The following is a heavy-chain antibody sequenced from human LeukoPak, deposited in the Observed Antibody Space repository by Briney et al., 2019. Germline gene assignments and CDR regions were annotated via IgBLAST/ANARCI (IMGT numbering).Heavy chain of an antibody. CDR2: IKEDGGEK. CDR1: GFTFSTYW. CDR3: ARELWPGYYYYMDV. Sequence: GGSLRLSCAASGFTFSTYWMQWVRQDPGKGLEWVANIKEDGGEKHYVDSVKGRFTISRDNAKNSLYLQMNSLRAEDTAVYYCARELWPGYYYYMDVWGKGTTVTVSS. D-gene: IGHD5-18*01. V-gene: IGHV3-7*01. J-gene: IGHJ6*03.